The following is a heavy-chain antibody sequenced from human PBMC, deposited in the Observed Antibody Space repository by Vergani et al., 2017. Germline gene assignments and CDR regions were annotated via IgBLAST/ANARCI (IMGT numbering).Heavy chain of an antibody. CDR1: GESFSSFY. V-gene: IGHV4-34*02. CDR3: ARGRGDNWYFDL. D-gene: IGHD3-16*01. CDR2: INNDGHT. J-gene: IGHJ2*01. Sequence: QVQLQQWGAGVVKPSGTLSLTCAVFGESFSSFYWSRIRQPPGKGLEWIGEINNDGHTNYNPSLESRVTVSRDTAKNQFSLNLMSVTAADTAVYYCARGRGDNWYFDLWGRGTLVTVSS.